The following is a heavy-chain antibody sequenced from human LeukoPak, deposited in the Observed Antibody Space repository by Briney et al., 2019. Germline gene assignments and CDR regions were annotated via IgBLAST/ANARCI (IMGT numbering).Heavy chain of an antibody. J-gene: IGHJ5*02. CDR2: ISAYNGNT. V-gene: IGHV1-18*01. D-gene: IGHD6-13*01. Sequence: ASVKDSCMASGYTFTSYGISWVRPAPGQGLEWMGWISAYNGNTNYAQKLQGRVTMTTDTSTSTAYMELRSLRSDDTAVYYCARDGAAAGTANWFDPWGQGTLVTVSS. CDR1: GYTFTSYG. CDR3: ARDGAAAGTANWFDP.